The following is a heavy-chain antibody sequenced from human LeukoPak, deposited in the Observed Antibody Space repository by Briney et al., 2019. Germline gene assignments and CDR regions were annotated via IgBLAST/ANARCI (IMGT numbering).Heavy chain of an antibody. Sequence: GESLKISCKGSGYSFPNYWIAWVRQMPGKRLEWMWIIYPRDSDTRYSPSFQGQVTISADKSITTAYLQWSSLKASDTGIYYCARAQVFGVVIPTSFDPWGQGTLVTVSS. CDR2: IYPRDSDT. CDR1: GYSFPNYW. CDR3: ARAQVFGVVIPTSFDP. J-gene: IGHJ5*02. V-gene: IGHV5-51*01. D-gene: IGHD3-3*01.